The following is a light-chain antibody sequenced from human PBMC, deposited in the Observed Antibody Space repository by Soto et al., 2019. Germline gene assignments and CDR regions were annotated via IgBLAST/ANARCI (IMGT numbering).Light chain of an antibody. CDR2: DAS. V-gene: IGKV3-20*01. Sequence: EIVWTQSPGTLSLSPGERATLSCRASQTVRNNYLAWYQQKPGQAPRLLVDDASSRAAGIPDRFSGSGSGTDFTLTISRLEPEDFAVYYCQQCATSPRTFGQGTKVEIK. CDR1: QTVRNNY. CDR3: QQCATSPRT. J-gene: IGKJ1*01.